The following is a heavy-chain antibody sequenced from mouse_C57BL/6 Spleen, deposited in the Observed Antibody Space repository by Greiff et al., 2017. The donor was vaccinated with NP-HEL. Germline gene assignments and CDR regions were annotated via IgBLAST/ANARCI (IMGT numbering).Heavy chain of an antibody. Sequence: VQLQQSGPELVKPGASVKISCKASGYAFSSSWMNWVKQRPGKGLEWIGRIYPGDGDTNYNGKFKGKATLTADKSSSTAYMQLSSLTSEDSAVYFCARCPLTHFDYWGQGTTLTVSS. V-gene: IGHV1-82*01. D-gene: IGHD4-1*01. CDR2: IYPGDGDT. CDR3: ARCPLTHFDY. CDR1: GYAFSSSW. J-gene: IGHJ2*01.